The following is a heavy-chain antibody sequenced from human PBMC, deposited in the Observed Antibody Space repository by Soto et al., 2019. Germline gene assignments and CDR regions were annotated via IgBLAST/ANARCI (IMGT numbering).Heavy chain of an antibody. D-gene: IGHD2-2*02. J-gene: IGHJ5*02. CDR3: ARSDPVPAAIQSWFDP. CDR1: GGSISSYY. V-gene: IGHV4-59*01. Sequence: SETLSLTCTVSGGSISSYYWSWIRQPPGKGLEWIGYIYYSGSTNYNPSLKSRVTISVDTSKNQFSLKLSSVTAADTAVYYCARSDPVPAAIQSWFDPWGQGTLVTVSS. CDR2: IYYSGST.